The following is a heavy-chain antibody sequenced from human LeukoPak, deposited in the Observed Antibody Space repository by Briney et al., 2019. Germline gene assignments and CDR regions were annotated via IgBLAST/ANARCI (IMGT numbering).Heavy chain of an antibody. J-gene: IGHJ4*02. V-gene: IGHV3-7*01. CDR2: IKQDGSDK. CDR1: GFTFSHYW. D-gene: IGHD3-3*01. Sequence: GGSLRLSCAASGFTFSHYWMSWVRQAPGKGLEWVANIKQDGSDKYYVDSVKGRFTISRDNAKNSLYLQLNSLRAEDTAVYYCARDRNTDFWSGYYTNYFDYWGQGALVTVSS. CDR3: ARDRNTDFWSGYYTNYFDY.